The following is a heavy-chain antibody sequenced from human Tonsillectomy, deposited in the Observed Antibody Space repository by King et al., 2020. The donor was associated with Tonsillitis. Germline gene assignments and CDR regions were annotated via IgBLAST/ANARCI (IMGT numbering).Heavy chain of an antibody. Sequence: VQLVESGGGLVQPGGSLRLSCAASGFTFSSYWMSWVRQAPGKGLEWVANIKQDGSEKYYVDSVKGRFTISRDNAKNSLYLQMNSLRAEDTAVYYCARARFDFWSGSNYYYGMDVWGQGTTVTVSS. D-gene: IGHD3-3*01. J-gene: IGHJ6*02. V-gene: IGHV3-7*01. CDR2: IKQDGSEK. CDR3: ARARFDFWSGSNYYYGMDV. CDR1: GFTFSSYW.